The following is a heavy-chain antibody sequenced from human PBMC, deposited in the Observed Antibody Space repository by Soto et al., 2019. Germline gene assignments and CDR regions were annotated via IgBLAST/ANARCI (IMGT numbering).Heavy chain of an antibody. CDR2: IYYSGST. CDR3: TRGSLLHGMDV. D-gene: IGHD3-16*02. CDR1: GGSISSYY. J-gene: IGHJ6*02. Sequence: SETLSLTCTVSGGSISSYYWSWIRQPPGKGLEWIGYIYYSGSTNYNPSLKSRVTISVDTSKNQFSLQLNSVTPEDTAIYYCTRGSLLHGMDVWGQGTTVTVSS. V-gene: IGHV4-59*12.